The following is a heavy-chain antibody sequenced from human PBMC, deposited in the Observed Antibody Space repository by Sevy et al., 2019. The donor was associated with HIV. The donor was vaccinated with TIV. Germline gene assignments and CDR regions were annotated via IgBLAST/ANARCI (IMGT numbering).Heavy chain of an antibody. D-gene: IGHD6-6*01. CDR3: ARDHVGVEPLANYGMDV. V-gene: IGHV3-11*01. Sequence: GGSLRLSCAASGFIFSDFYMSWVRQAPGKGLEWISYISSRGSTIYYADSVKGRFTISRGNAKNSLYLQMNSLTAEDTAVYYGARDHVGVEPLANYGMDVWGQGTTVTVSS. J-gene: IGHJ6*02. CDR1: GFIFSDFY. CDR2: ISSRGSTI.